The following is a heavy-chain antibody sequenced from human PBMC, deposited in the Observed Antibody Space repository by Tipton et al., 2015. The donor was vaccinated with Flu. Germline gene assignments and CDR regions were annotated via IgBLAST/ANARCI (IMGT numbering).Heavy chain of an antibody. CDR3: AREDYGGMDV. Sequence: TLSLTCTVSGASLSTYYWSWIRQPPGKALEWLGYISYTENTNYNPSLKSRVTISVDTSRTQFSLWLNSVTTADTAVYYCAREDYGGMDVWGHGTTVAVSS. V-gene: IGHV4-59*01. J-gene: IGHJ6*02. CDR1: GASLSTYY. CDR2: ISYTENT.